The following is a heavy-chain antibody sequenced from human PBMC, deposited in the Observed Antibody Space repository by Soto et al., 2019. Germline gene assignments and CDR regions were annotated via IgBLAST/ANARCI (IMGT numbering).Heavy chain of an antibody. J-gene: IGHJ6*02. CDR2: IYPSGTT. Sequence: QVQLQESGPGLVNPSETLSLICSVSGDSFSNYYWSWIRQPAGKGLEWIGRIYPSGTTNYNPSLKSRLTLSRDTSKNQFSLSLSSVTAADTAVYFCARDGYGSAGMDVWGQGTTVTVSS. CDR1: GDSFSNYY. CDR3: ARDGYGSAGMDV. D-gene: IGHD3-10*01. V-gene: IGHV4-4*07.